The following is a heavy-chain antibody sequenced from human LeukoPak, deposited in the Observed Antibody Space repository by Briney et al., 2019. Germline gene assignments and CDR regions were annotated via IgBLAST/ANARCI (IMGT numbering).Heavy chain of an antibody. J-gene: IGHJ2*01. CDR1: GYSFTSYW. D-gene: IGHD3-3*01. CDR3: ARHVSYGGFWSGSHGQDWYFDL. Sequence: GESLKISCKGSGYSFTSYWNGWVRQMPRKGLEWMGIIYPGDSDTRYSPSFQGQVTISADKSISTAYLQWSSLKASDTAMYYCARHVSYGGFWSGSHGQDWYFDLWGRGTLVTVSS. CDR2: IYPGDSDT. V-gene: IGHV5-51*01.